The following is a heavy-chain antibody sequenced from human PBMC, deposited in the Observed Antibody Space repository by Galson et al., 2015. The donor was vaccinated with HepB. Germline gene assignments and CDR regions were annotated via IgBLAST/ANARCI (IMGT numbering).Heavy chain of an antibody. CDR1: GGTFSSYA. CDR3: ARGLGGATYFDY. V-gene: IGHV1-69*13. J-gene: IGHJ4*02. CDR2: IIPIFGTA. Sequence: SVKVSCRASGGTFSSYAISWVRQAPGQGLEWMGGIIPIFGTANYAQKFQGRVTITADESTSTAYMELSSLRSEDTAVYYCARGLGGATYFDYWGQGTLVTVSS. D-gene: IGHD1-26*01.